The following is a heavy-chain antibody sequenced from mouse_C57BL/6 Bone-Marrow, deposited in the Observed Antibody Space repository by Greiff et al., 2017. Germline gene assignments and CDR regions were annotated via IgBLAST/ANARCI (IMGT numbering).Heavy chain of an antibody. CDR3: ARHYDYAWFAY. D-gene: IGHD2-4*01. CDR1: GFTFSSYG. J-gene: IGHJ3*01. Sequence: EVHLVESGGDLVKPGASLKLSCAASGFTFSSYGMSWVRQTPDKSLEWVATISSGGSDTYYPDRVKGLFTISKDNAKNTLYLQMSSLKSEDAAMYYCARHYDYAWFAYWGQGTLVTVSA. V-gene: IGHV5-6*01. CDR2: ISSGGSDT.